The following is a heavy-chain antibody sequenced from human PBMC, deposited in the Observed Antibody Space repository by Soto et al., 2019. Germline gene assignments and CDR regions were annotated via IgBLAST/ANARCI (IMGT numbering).Heavy chain of an antibody. CDR2: IYYSGST. CDR1: GGSISSYY. Sequence: SETLSLTCTVSGGSISSYYWSWIRQPPGKGLEWIGYIYYSGSTNYNPSLKSRVTISVDTSKNQFSLKLSSVTAADTAMYYCARVLSWYYLDYWGQGTLVTVSS. V-gene: IGHV4-59*01. CDR3: ARVLSWYYLDY. D-gene: IGHD6-13*01. J-gene: IGHJ4*02.